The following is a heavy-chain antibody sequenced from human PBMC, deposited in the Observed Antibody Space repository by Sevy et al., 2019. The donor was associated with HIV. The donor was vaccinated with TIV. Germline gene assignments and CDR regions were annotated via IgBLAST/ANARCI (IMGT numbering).Heavy chain of an antibody. CDR3: STWELLNF. CDR2: FEPEDEEI. J-gene: IGHJ4*02. Sequence: ASVKVSCKVSGYPPSELSVQWVRQAPGKGLEWMGGFEPEDEEIIYGQKFQGRVTMTQDTSTDTAYMELSSLRSDDTAVYYCSTWELLNFWGQRTLVTVSS. D-gene: IGHD1-26*01. V-gene: IGHV1-24*01. CDR1: GYPPSELS.